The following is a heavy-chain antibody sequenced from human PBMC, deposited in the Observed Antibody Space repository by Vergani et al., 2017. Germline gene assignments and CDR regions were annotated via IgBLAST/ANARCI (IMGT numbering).Heavy chain of an antibody. CDR3: AKDISGLPEYYYYCCCVDV. CDR2: ISWDGGST. J-gene: IGHJ6*02. V-gene: IGHV3-43*01. CDR1: GFTFDDYT. D-gene: IGHD6-19*01. Sequence: EVQLVESGGVVVQPGGSLRLSCAASGFTFDDYTMHWVRQAPGKGLEWVSLISWDGGSTYYADSVKGRFTISRDNSKNSLYLQMNSLRTEDTALYYCAKDISGLPEYYYYCCCVDVWGQGTTVTVSS.